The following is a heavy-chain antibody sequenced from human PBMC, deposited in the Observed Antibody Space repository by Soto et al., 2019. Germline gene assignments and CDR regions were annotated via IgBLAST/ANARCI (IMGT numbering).Heavy chain of an antibody. D-gene: IGHD6-6*01. CDR3: ARARYSSSSYYFDY. J-gene: IGHJ4*02. CDR1: GFTFSSYS. V-gene: IGHV3-48*02. CDR2: ISSSSSTI. Sequence: PVGPLRLSCAASGFTFSSYSMNSVRQAPGKGLEWVSYISSSSSTIYYADSVKGRFTISRDNAKNSLYLQMNSLRDEDTAVYYCARARYSSSSYYFDYWGQGTLVTVPS.